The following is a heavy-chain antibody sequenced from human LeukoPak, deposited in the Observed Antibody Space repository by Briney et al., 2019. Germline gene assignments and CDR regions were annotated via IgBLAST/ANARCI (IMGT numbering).Heavy chain of an antibody. CDR3: ARELLWFGELGGAFDI. D-gene: IGHD3-10*01. CDR1: GFTFSSYA. V-gene: IGHV3-30-3*01. J-gene: IGHJ3*02. Sequence: GGSLRLSCAASGFTFSSYAMHWVRQAPGKGLEWVAVISYDGSNKYYADSVKGRFTISRDNSKNTLYLQMNSLRAEDTAVYYCARELLWFGELGGAFDIWGQGTMVTVSS. CDR2: ISYDGSNK.